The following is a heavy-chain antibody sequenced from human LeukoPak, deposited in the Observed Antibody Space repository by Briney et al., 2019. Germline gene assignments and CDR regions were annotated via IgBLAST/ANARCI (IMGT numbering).Heavy chain of an antibody. V-gene: IGHV1-69*04. CDR2: IIPVLGIR. D-gene: IGHD6-6*01. Sequence: GASAKVSCKASGGTFSTSAINWVRQAPAQGLEWMGRIIPVLGIRDYAQNLQGRVTITADKSTNTAYMEMSSLRSDDPAMYYCARGSPARSYFDLWGQGTLVTVSS. CDR1: GGTFSTSA. CDR3: ARGSPARSYFDL. J-gene: IGHJ4*02.